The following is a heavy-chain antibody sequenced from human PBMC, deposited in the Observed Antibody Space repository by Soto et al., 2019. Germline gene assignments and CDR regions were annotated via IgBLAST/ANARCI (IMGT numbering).Heavy chain of an antibody. Sequence: ASVKVSCKASGYTFSGYYIHWLRQAPGQGLEWMGWINPNSGGANYAQKFQGRVTVTRDTPTSTAYMELSRLRSDDTAVYYCARSLTEGYCTITGCYTRPLYGMDVWGQGTTVTVCS. D-gene: IGHD2-2*02. CDR3: ARSLTEGYCTITGCYTRPLYGMDV. J-gene: IGHJ6*02. V-gene: IGHV1-2*02. CDR2: INPNSGGA. CDR1: GYTFSGYY.